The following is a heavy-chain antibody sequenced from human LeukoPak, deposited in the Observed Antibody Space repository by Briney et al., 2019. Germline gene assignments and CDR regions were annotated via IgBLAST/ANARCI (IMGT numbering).Heavy chain of an antibody. CDR2: ISWNSGSI. V-gene: IGHV3-9*01. CDR1: GFTFDDYA. D-gene: IGHD3-10*01. CDR3: AKDAGVLWFGELLVFGAFDI. Sequence: GGSLRLSCAASGFTFDDYAMHWVRQAPGKGLEWVPGISWNSGSIGYADSVKGRFTISRDNAKNSLYLQMNSLRAEDTALYYCAKDAGVLWFGELLVFGAFDIWGQGTMVTVSS. J-gene: IGHJ3*02.